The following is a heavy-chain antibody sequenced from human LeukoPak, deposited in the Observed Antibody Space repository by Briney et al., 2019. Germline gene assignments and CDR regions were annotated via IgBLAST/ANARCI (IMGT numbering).Heavy chain of an antibody. D-gene: IGHD7-27*01. CDR2: IYDTGSK. CDR1: GFIVSGNH. V-gene: IGHV3-66*01. CDR3: ATGAGPLKYYYYMDV. J-gene: IGHJ6*03. Sequence: PGGSLRLSCVAPGFIVSGNHMTWVRQAPGKGLEWVSVIYDTGSKYYADSVKGRFTISRDNDKNTLFLQMNSLRADDTAVYYCATGAGPLKYYYYMDVWGTGAAVTISS.